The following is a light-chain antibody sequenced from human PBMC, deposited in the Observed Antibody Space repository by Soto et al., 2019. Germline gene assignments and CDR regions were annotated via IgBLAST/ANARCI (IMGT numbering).Light chain of an antibody. CDR2: DAS. CDR3: LQYSSHSWT. V-gene: IGKV1-5*01. CDR1: QSISSY. Sequence: DIQMPQSPSSLSASVGDRVTITCRASQSISSYLNWYQQKPGKAPELLIFDASSLKSGVPSRFSGSGSGTEFTLTISRLQPDDVATYYCLQYSSHSWTFGQGTKVDIK. J-gene: IGKJ1*01.